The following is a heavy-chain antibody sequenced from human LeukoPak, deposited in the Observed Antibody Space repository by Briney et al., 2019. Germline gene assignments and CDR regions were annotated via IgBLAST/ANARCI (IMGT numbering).Heavy chain of an antibody. D-gene: IGHD3-10*01. CDR3: ARDPGYPMGSGSYDWFDP. CDR2: ISAYNGNT. J-gene: IGHJ5*02. CDR1: GYTFTSYG. V-gene: IGHV1-18*01. Sequence: ASVKVSCKASGYTFTSYGISWVRQAPGQGLEWMGWISAYNGNTNYAQKLQGRVTMTTDTSTSTAYMELRSLRSDDTAVYYCARDPGYPMGSGSYDWFDPWGQGTLVTVSS.